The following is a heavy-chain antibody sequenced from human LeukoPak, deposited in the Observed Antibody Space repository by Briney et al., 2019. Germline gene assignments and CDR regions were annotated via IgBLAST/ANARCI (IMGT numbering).Heavy chain of an antibody. CDR1: GYRFTSYW. CDR2: IYPGDSDT. D-gene: IGHD3-9*01. J-gene: IGHJ4*02. V-gene: IGHV5-51*01. Sequence: GESLKISCKGSGYRFTSYWIGWVRQMPGKGLEWMGIIYPGDSDTRYSPSFQGQVTISADKSISTAYLQWSSLKASDTAMYYCATQNYDILTGYPTNFDYWGQGTLVTVSS. CDR3: ATQNYDILTGYPTNFDY.